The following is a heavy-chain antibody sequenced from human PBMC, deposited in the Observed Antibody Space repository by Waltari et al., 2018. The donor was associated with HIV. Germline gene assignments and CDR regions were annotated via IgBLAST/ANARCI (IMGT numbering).Heavy chain of an antibody. V-gene: IGHV1-8*01. CDR2: MSINNGNA. Sequence: QAQLVQSGAEVRKPGASVKVSCKASGYNFATFGINWVRRAPGQGLEWMGWMSINNGNAGYGQRFKGRVTLPRDTSRDTADMELHSLTPQDTAVYYCVTSRPGAVFGDFWGQGTPVMVSS. J-gene: IGHJ4*02. D-gene: IGHD3-3*01. CDR1: GYNFATFG. CDR3: VTSRPGAVFGDF.